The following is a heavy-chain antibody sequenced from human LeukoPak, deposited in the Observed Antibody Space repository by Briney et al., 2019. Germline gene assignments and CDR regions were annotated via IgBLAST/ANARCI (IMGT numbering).Heavy chain of an antibody. D-gene: IGHD6-19*01. CDR1: GGSISSGSYY. CDR2: IYTSGST. V-gene: IGHV4-61*02. J-gene: IGHJ3*02. CDR3: ARDAVAIDAFDI. Sequence: KSSETLSLTCTVSGGSISSGSYYWSWIRQPAGKGLEWIGRIYTSGSTNYNPSLKSRVTISVDTSKNQFSLKLSSVTAGDTAVYYCARDAVAIDAFDIWGQGTLVTVSS.